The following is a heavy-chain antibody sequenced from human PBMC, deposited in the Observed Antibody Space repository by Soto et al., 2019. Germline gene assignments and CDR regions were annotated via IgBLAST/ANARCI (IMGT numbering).Heavy chain of an antibody. CDR1: GFTFSSYA. Sequence: GSLRLSCSASGFTFSSYAMHWVRQAPGKGLEYVSGIRGNGDPPFYADSVKGRFTISRDNSKNTLYLQMSSLSADDTAVYYCVKSRGGNNFDFFDWGQGALVTVYS. V-gene: IGHV3-64D*06. CDR3: VKSRGGNNFDFFD. J-gene: IGHJ4*02. D-gene: IGHD5-12*01. CDR2: IRGNGDPP.